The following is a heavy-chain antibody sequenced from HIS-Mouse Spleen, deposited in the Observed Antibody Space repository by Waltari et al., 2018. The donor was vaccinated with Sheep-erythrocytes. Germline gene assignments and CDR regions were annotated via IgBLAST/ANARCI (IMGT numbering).Heavy chain of an antibody. Sequence: EVQLVESGGGLVKPGGSLRLSCAASGFTFSSYSMNWVRQAPGKGLVWASSISSSSSYIYYADSVKGRFTISRDNAKNSLYLQMNSLRAEDTAVYYCARVASGATFDYWGQGTLVTVSS. D-gene: IGHD1-26*01. CDR1: GFTFSSYS. CDR2: ISSSSSYI. J-gene: IGHJ4*02. CDR3: ARVASGATFDY. V-gene: IGHV3-21*01.